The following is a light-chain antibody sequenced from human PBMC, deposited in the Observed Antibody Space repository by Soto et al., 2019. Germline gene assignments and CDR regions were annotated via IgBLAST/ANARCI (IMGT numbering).Light chain of an antibody. V-gene: IGKV3-15*01. J-gene: IGKJ1*01. CDR3: QQYNNWPRT. CDR2: GAS. CDR1: QSVSSS. Sequence: ERVMAQSPAPLSVSPGERATPSCRSSQSVSSSLAWYQQKHGQAPRLLIYGASTRATGIPARFSGSGSGTEFTLTISSLQSEDFAVYYCQQYNNWPRTFGQGSKVDVK.